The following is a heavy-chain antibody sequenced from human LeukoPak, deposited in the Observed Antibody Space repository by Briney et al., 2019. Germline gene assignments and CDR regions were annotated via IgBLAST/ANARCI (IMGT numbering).Heavy chain of an antibody. J-gene: IGHJ4*02. D-gene: IGHD4-17*01. CDR3: ARNDYGDYASYYYFDY. CDR1: GGSISSYY. V-gene: IGHV4-4*07. CDR2: IYTSGST. Sequence: SETLSLTCTVSGGSISSYYWSWIRQPAGKGLEWIGRIYTSGSTNYNPSLKSRVTMSVDTSKNQFSLKLSSVTAADTAVYYCARNDYGDYASYYYFDYWGQGTLVTVSS.